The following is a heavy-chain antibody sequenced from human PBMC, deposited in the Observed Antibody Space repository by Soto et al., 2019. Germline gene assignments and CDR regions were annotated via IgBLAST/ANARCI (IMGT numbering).Heavy chain of an antibody. CDR1: GFTFSSYA. CDR3: AKGLNYFEY. CDR2: FSASSGST. V-gene: IGHV3-23*01. J-gene: IGHJ4*02. Sequence: GGSLRLSCAASGFTFSSYAMSWVRQAPGKGLEWVSTFSASSGSTYYADSLKGRFTISRDNSKNTLYLQMDSLRAEDTAVYYCAKGLNYFEYWAREPRSPSPQ.